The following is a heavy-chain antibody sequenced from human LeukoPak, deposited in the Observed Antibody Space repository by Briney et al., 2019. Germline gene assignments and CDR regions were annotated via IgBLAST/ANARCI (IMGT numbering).Heavy chain of an antibody. V-gene: IGHV4-34*01. D-gene: IGHD3-22*01. Sequence: SETLSLTCAVYGGSFSGYYWSWIRQPPGKGLEWIGEINHSGSTNYNPSLKSRVAISVDTSKNQFSLKLSSVTAADTAVYFCARGPYSYDSSGAFDIWGQGTMVTVSS. CDR2: INHSGST. J-gene: IGHJ3*02. CDR1: GGSFSGYY. CDR3: ARGPYSYDSSGAFDI.